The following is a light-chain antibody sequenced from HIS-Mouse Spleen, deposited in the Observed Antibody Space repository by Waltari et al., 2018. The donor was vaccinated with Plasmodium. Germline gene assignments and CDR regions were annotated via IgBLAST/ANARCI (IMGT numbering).Light chain of an antibody. V-gene: IGKV3-20*01. CDR1: QSVSSSY. CDR3: QQYGSSGT. Sequence: EIVLTQSPGTLSLSPGERATLSCRASQSVSSSYLAWYEQKPGQAPRLLIFGASSRATGIPDRGSGSGTDFTLTISRLEPEDFAVYYCQQYGSSGTFGQGTKVEIK. J-gene: IGKJ1*01. CDR2: GAS.